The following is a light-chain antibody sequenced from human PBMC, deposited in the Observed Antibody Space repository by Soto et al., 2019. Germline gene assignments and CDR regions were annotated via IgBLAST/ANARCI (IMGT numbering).Light chain of an antibody. Sequence: EIVMTQSPATLSVSPGERATLSCRASQSVSSNLAWYQQKPGQAPRLLIYDASTMATGIPARFSGSGSGTEFTLTISSLQSEDFAVYYCQQYNNWPRGTFGPGTKVDIK. CDR1: QSVSSN. CDR3: QQYNNWPRGT. J-gene: IGKJ3*01. CDR2: DAS. V-gene: IGKV3-15*01.